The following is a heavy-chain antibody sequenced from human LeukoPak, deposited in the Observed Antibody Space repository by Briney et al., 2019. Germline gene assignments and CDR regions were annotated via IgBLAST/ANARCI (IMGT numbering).Heavy chain of an antibody. CDR2: INPNSGGT. Sequence: GASVKVSCKASGYTFTGYYMHWVRQAPGQGLEWMGWINPNSGGTNYAQKFQDRVTMTRDTSISTAYMELSRLRSDDTAVYYWARDQNYYDSSGYYGIDCWGQGTLVTVSS. V-gene: IGHV1-2*02. D-gene: IGHD3-22*01. CDR1: GYTFTGYY. CDR3: ARDQNYYDSSGYYGIDC. J-gene: IGHJ4*02.